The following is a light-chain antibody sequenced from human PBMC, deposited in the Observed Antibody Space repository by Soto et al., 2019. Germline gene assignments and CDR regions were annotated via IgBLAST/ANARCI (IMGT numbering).Light chain of an antibody. CDR3: TSYSASSNNLV. CDR1: SSDVGGYNY. Sequence: QSALTQPPSASGSPGQSVTISCTGTSSDVGGYNYVSWYQQHPGKVPKLLIYEVTKRPSGVADRFSGSKSGNTASLTVSGRQAADEADFYCTSYSASSNNLVFGGGTKLTVL. J-gene: IGLJ2*01. V-gene: IGLV2-8*01. CDR2: EVT.